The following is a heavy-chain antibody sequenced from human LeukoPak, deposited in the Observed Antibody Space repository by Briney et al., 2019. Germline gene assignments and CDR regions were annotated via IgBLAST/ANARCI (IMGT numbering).Heavy chain of an antibody. V-gene: IGHV4-39*07. CDR2: IYYSGST. Sequence: SETLSLTCTVYGGSISSSSYYWGWIRQPPGRGLEWFGSIYYSGSTYYNPSLKSRVTISVDTSKNYFSLKLSSVTAADTAVYYCARVPLLRFGELSLYFDYWGQGTLVTVSS. CDR1: GGSISSSSYY. J-gene: IGHJ4*02. D-gene: IGHD3-16*02. CDR3: ARVPLLRFGELSLYFDY.